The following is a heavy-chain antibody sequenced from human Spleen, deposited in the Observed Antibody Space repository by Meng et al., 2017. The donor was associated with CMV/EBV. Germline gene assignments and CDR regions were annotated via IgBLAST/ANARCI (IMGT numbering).Heavy chain of an antibody. CDR2: ISYDGGNK. CDR1: LSCYG. CDR3: ARAMTTVAPGDS. V-gene: IGHV3-30*09. Sequence: LSCYGMFWGERARGRGGEWVAGISYDGGNKDYADSVKGRFAISRDNSKNTLYLQMNSLRPDDTAVYYCARAMTTVAPGDSWGQGTLVTVSS. D-gene: IGHD4-23*01. J-gene: IGHJ4*02.